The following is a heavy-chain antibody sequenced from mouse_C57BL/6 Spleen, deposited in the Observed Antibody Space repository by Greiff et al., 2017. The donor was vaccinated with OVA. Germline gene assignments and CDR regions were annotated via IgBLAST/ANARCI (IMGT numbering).Heavy chain of an antibody. CDR3: AREGVIYYDYDEFAY. Sequence: VHVKQSGPELVKPGASVKISCKASGYSFTDYNMNWVKQSNGKSLEWIGVINPNYGTTSYNQKFKGKATLTVDQSSSTAYMQLNSLTSEDSAVYYCAREGVIYYDYDEFAYWGQGTLVTVSA. V-gene: IGHV1-39*01. CDR2: INPNYGTT. J-gene: IGHJ3*01. D-gene: IGHD2-4*01. CDR1: GYSFTDYN.